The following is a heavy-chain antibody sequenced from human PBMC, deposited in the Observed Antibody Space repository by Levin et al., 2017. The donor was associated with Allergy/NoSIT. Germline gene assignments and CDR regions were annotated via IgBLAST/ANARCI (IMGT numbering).Heavy chain of an antibody. CDR2: ITWNSGSV. D-gene: IGHD6-13*01. CDR1: GFTFDDYA. Sequence: PGGSLRLSCAASGFTFDDYAMHWVRQTPRKGLEWVSSITWNSGSVAYADSVRGRFTISRDNSKNSLYLQMNSPRPEDTALYYCAREGSSSYYFDFWGQGTLVTVSS. J-gene: IGHJ4*02. V-gene: IGHV3-9*01. CDR3: AREGSSSYYFDF.